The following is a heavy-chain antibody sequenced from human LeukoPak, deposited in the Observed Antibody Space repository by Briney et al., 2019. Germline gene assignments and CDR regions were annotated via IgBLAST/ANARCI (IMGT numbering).Heavy chain of an antibody. CDR1: GFTFSRYW. CDR3: ARGLYSSSPQY. CDR2: IIQDGSEK. Sequence: GGSLRLSCAASGFTFSRYWMSWVRQAPGKGLEWVASIIQDGSEKNYVDSVKGRFTISRENAKSSVFLQMNSLRVEDTAVYYCARGLYSSSPQYWGKGILVTVSS. V-gene: IGHV3-7*01. D-gene: IGHD6-13*01. J-gene: IGHJ4*02.